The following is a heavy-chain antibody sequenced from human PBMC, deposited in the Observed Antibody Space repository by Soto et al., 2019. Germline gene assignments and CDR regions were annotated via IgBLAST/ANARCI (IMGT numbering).Heavy chain of an antibody. CDR3: ASHPPPGYYYDSSGYYGYFQL. V-gene: IGHV3-23*01. CDR1: GFTFWTYA. D-gene: IGHD3-22*01. CDR2: ISGTGGGT. Sequence: PGGSLRLSCAASGFTFWTYAMSWVRQAPGKGLEWVSVISGTGGGTSYADSVKGRFTISRDNSKNTLYLQMNSLGVEDTAVYYCASHPPPGYYYDSSGYYGYFQLWGQGTPGTVSS. J-gene: IGHJ1*01.